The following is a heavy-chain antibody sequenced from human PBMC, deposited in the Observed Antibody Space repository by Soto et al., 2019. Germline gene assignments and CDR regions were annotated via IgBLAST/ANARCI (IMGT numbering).Heavy chain of an antibody. V-gene: IGHV3-66*01. CDR1: GFNFEDYG. CDR2: INTAGNT. Sequence: PGESLKISCAASGFNFEDYGMSWVRQAPGKGLEWVSVINTAGNTYYADSVKGRFTISRDNSKNTLYLQMNSLRAEDTAVFYCARVHYSSYRQLYYGMDVWGQGTTVTVSS. J-gene: IGHJ6*02. CDR3: ARVHYSSYRQLYYGMDV. D-gene: IGHD4-4*01.